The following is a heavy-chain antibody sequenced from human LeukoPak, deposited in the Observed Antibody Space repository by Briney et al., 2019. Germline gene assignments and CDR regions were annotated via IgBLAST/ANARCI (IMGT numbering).Heavy chain of an antibody. CDR2: IYHSGST. V-gene: IGHV4-59*11. CDR1: GGSISSHY. J-gene: IGHJ5*02. D-gene: IGHD3-3*01. CDR3: ARIGDDFWSGYYTNWFDP. Sequence: PSETLSLTCTVSGGSISSHYWSWIRQPPGKGLEWIGYIYHSGSTNYNPSLKSRVTISVDTSKNQFSLKLSSVTAADTAVYYCARIGDDFWSGYYTNWFDPWGQGTLVTVSS.